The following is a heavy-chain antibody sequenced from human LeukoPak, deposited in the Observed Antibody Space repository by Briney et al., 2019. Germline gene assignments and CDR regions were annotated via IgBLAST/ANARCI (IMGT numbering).Heavy chain of an antibody. CDR1: GLTFSRYW. Sequence: GGSLRLSCAASGLTFSRYWMSWVRQAPGKGLEWVANIKQVGNEKYYVDSVRGRFTISRDNAKNSLYLQMDSLRAEDTAVYYCARDQSFSGSYFGYFDYWGQGTLVTVSS. CDR3: ARDQSFSGSYFGYFDY. J-gene: IGHJ4*02. D-gene: IGHD1-26*01. V-gene: IGHV3-7*01. CDR2: IKQVGNEK.